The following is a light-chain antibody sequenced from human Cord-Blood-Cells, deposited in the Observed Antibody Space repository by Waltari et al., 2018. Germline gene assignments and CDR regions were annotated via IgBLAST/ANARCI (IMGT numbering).Light chain of an antibody. V-gene: IGKV4-1*01. J-gene: IGKJ2*01. CDR2: WAS. CDR1: LSVLYSSNNKNY. Sequence: DIVMTQSPDSLAVSPGERATINCKSSLSVLYSSNNKNYLAWYQQKPGQPPKLLIYWASTRESGVPDRFSGSGSGTDFTLTISSLQAEDVAVYYCQQYYSTPYTFGQGTKLEIK. CDR3: QQYYSTPYT.